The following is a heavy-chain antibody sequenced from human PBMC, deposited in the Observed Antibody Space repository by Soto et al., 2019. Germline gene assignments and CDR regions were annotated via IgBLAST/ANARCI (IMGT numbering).Heavy chain of an antibody. CDR2: IYYSGST. J-gene: IGHJ6*03. D-gene: IGHD3-3*01. CDR1: GDSVSSGFYY. CDR3: ARPRGPPSVFFKG. Sequence: SETLSLTCSVSGDSVSSGFYYWTWIRQSPVKGLEWIGNIYYSGSTEYNPSLTSRVTISFDMSKNQLSLTLTSVTAADSAVYSCARPRGPPSVFFKGWGKGTT. V-gene: IGHV4-61*01.